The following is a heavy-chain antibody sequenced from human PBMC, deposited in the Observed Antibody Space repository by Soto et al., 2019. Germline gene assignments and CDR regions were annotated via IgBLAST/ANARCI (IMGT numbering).Heavy chain of an antibody. D-gene: IGHD4-17*01. J-gene: IGHJ4*02. Sequence: QSQTLSLPCAISGDSVSSNSAAWNWIRQSPSRGLEWLGRTYYRSKWYNDYAVSVKSRITINPDTSKNQFSLQLNSVTPEDTAVYYCSYGDSTTRVFDYWGQGTLVTVSS. V-gene: IGHV6-1*01. CDR2: TYYRSKWYN. CDR3: SYGDSTTRVFDY. CDR1: GDSVSSNSAA.